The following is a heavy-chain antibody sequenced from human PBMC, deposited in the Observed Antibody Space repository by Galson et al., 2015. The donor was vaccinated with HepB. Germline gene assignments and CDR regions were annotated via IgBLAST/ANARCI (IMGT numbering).Heavy chain of an antibody. Sequence: QSGAEVKKPGASVKVSCKASGGTFSSYAISWVRQAPGQGLEWMGGIIPIFGTANYAQKFQGRVTITADESTSTAYMELSSLRSEDTAVYYCAVEIHIVATIFFYGMDVWGQGTTVTVSS. CDR2: IIPIFGTA. CDR1: GGTFSSYA. V-gene: IGHV1-69*13. D-gene: IGHD5-12*01. J-gene: IGHJ6*02. CDR3: AVEIHIVATIFFYGMDV.